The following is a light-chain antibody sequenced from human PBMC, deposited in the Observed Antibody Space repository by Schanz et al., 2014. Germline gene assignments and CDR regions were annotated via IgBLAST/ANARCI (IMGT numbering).Light chain of an antibody. CDR1: SSDIGNYDY. Sequence: QSALTQPASVSGSPGQSITISCTGTSSDIGNYDYVSWYQQHPGKAPKLMIYDVSDRPSGVSNRFSGSKSGNTASLTISGLQPEDEADYYCSSYTPSSTTLYVFGAGTKLTVL. CDR3: SSYTPSSTTLYV. CDR2: DVS. V-gene: IGLV2-14*03. J-gene: IGLJ1*01.